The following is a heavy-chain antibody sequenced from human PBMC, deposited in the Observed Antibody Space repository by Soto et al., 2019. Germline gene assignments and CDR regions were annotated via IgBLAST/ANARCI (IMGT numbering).Heavy chain of an antibody. V-gene: IGHV4-59*08. Sequence: SETPSLTCTVSGGSISSYYWSWIRQPPGKGLEWIGYIYYSGSTNYNPSLKSRVTISVDTSKNQFSPKLSSVTAADTAGYYCASSLLCSGGSCYAGYYYMDVWGKGTTVTVSS. CDR1: GGSISSYY. J-gene: IGHJ6*03. CDR3: ASSLLCSGGSCYAGYYYMDV. D-gene: IGHD2-15*01. CDR2: IYYSGST.